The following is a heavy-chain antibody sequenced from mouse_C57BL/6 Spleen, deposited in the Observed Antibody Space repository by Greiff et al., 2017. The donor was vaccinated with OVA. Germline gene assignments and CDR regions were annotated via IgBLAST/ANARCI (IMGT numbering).Heavy chain of an antibody. D-gene: IGHD1-1*01. CDR1: GYAFSSSW. CDR2: IYPGDGDT. V-gene: IGHV1-82*01. J-gene: IGHJ2*01. Sequence: VQLQQSGPELVKPGASVKISCKASGYAFSSSWMNWVKQRPGKGLEWIGRIYPGDGDTNYNGKFKGKATLTADKSSSTAYMQLSSLTSEDSAVYFCVLRERGRYFDYWGQGTTLTVSS. CDR3: VLRERGRYFDY.